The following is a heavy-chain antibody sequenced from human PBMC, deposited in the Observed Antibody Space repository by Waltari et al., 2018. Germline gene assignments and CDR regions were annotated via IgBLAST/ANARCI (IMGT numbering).Heavy chain of an antibody. V-gene: IGHV4-4*02. CDR1: GDSIRGNYW. J-gene: IGHJ4*02. CDR3: AGDRAIGLFFDY. Sequence: QVQLQESGQGLVKLSGTLSLTCAVSGDSIRGNYWWSWVRQSPEKGLEWIGQVHHSGKTHYNPSLQSRVAISVDKPKNQFSLNLNSVTAADTAIYYCAGDRAIGLFFDYWGRGTLVTVSS. D-gene: IGHD2-2*01. CDR2: VHHSGKT.